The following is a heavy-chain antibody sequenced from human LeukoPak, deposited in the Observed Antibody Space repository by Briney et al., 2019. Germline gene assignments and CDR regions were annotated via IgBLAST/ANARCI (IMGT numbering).Heavy chain of an antibody. CDR1: GGSIISDNW. CDR3: ARRGYSYLYSYYFDY. Sequence: SETLSLTCAVSGGSIISDNWWRWVRQPPGKGLEWIGEIYHSGSTNYNPSLKSRVTISVDKSKNHFSLKVNSVTAADTAVYYCARRGYSYLYSYYFDYWGQGTLVTVSS. D-gene: IGHD5-18*01. J-gene: IGHJ4*02. V-gene: IGHV4-4*02. CDR2: IYHSGST.